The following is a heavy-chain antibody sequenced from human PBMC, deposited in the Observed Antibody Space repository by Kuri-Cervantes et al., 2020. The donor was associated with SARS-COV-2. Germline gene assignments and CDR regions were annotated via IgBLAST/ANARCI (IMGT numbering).Heavy chain of an antibody. CDR1: GGSISSYY. J-gene: IGHJ4*02. V-gene: IGHV4-59*01. CDR2: IYYSGST. CDR3: ARYGDQTRWGFDY. D-gene: IGHD4-17*01. Sequence: SETLSLTCTVSGGSISSYYWSWIRQPPGKGLEWIGYIYYSGSTNYNPSLKSRVTISVDTSKNQFSLKLSSVTAADTAVYYCARYGDQTRWGFDYWGQGTVVTVSS.